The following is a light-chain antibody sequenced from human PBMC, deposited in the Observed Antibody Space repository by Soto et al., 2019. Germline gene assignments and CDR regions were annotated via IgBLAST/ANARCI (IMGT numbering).Light chain of an antibody. CDR2: AAS. CDR1: QGISSY. J-gene: IGKJ1*01. CDR3: QQYYSYPVT. V-gene: IGKV1-8*01. Sequence: IRMTQSTSSLSASTGDRVTITCRASQGISSYLAWYQQKPGKAPKILIYAASTLQSGVPSRFSGSGYGTDFTLTISCLQSEDFATYYCQQYYSYPVTFGQGTKVDIK.